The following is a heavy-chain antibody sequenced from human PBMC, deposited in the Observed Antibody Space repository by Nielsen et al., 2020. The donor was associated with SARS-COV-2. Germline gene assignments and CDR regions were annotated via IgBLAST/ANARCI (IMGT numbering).Heavy chain of an antibody. D-gene: IGHD3-3*01. V-gene: IGHV4-39*01. Sequence: RQAPGKGLEWIGEIYYSGSTYYNPSLKSRVTISVDTSKNQFSLKLSSVTAADTAVYYCATAYVLRFLEWLLSPYGMDVWGQGTTVTVSS. CDR3: ATAYVLRFLEWLLSPYGMDV. CDR2: IYYSGST. J-gene: IGHJ6*02.